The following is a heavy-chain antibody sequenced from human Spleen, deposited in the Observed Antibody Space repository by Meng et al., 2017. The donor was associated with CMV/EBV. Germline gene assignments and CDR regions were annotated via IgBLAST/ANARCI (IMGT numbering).Heavy chain of an antibody. D-gene: IGHD3-16*01. J-gene: IGHJ6*02. CDR2: IIPILGIA. CDR3: ARVAYTTTTFEYYYGMKV. Sequence: SVKVSCKASGGTFSSYAISWVRQAPGQGLEWMGGIIPILGIANYAQKFQGRVTITADKSTSTAYMELSSLRSEDTAVYYCARVAYTTTTFEYYYGMKVWGQGTAVTVSS. V-gene: IGHV1-69*10. CDR1: GGTFSSYA.